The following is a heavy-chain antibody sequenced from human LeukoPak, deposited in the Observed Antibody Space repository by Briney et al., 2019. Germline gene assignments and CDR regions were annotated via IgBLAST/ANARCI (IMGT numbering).Heavy chain of an antibody. D-gene: IGHD3-22*01. J-gene: IGHJ4*02. CDR1: GFTFSSCS. CDR2: ISSSSSTR. V-gene: IGHV3-48*01. CDR3: ARDPRYYYDSSDSSQTYFDY. Sequence: PGGSLRLSCAASGFTFSSCSMNWVRQAPGKGLEWVSYISSSSSTRYYADSVKGRFTISRDNAKNSLYLQMNSLRAEDTAVYYCARDPRYYYDSSDSSQTYFDYWGQGTLVTVSS.